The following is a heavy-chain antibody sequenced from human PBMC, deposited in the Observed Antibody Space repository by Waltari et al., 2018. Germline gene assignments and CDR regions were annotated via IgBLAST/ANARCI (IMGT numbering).Heavy chain of an antibody. Sequence: QVQLVQSGAEVKKPGASVKVSCKASGYTFTSYYMHWVRQAPGQGLEWMGIINPSGGSTSDAQKFQGRVTMTRDTSTSTVYMELSSLRSEDTAVYYCARVAYYDILTGYYGNWFDPWGQGTLVTVSS. CDR3: ARVAYYDILTGYYGNWFDP. CDR1: GYTFTSYY. J-gene: IGHJ5*02. D-gene: IGHD3-9*01. V-gene: IGHV1-46*01. CDR2: INPSGGST.